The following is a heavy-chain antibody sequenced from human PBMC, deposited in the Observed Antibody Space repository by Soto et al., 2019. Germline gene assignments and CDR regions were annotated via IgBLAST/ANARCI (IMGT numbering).Heavy chain of an antibody. CDR1: GYPFSRYW. J-gene: IGHJ4*02. Sequence: EVQLVESGGGLVQPGGSLRLSCAASGYPFSRYWLTWVRQAPGKGLEWVANINEDGSETYYLDPVRGRFTTSRNNAVNSLFLQMHRLRAEDTAVYYCASRFCSVAACYRAGYRVFDYWGPGTVVTVSS. V-gene: IGHV3-7*01. CDR3: ASRFCSVAACYRAGYRVFDY. CDR2: INEDGSET. D-gene: IGHD2-15*01.